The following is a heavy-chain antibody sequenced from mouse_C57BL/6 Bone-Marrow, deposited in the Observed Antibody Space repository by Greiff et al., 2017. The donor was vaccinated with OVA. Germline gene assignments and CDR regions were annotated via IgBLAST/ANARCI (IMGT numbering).Heavy chain of an antibody. J-gene: IGHJ2*01. CDR2: INPGSGGT. Sequence: VQLQQSGAELVRPGPSVKVSCKASGYAFTNYLIEWVKQRPGQGLEWIGVINPGSGGTNYNEKFKGKATLTADKSSSTAYMQLSSLTSEDSAVYFCARGVGTEGYYFDYWGQGTTLTVSS. D-gene: IGHD4-1*01. V-gene: IGHV1-54*01. CDR3: ARGVGTEGYYFDY. CDR1: GYAFTNYL.